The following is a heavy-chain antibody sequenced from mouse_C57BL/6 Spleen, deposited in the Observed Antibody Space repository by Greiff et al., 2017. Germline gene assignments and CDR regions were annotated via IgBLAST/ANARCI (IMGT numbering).Heavy chain of an antibody. CDR1: GFTFSSYA. V-gene: IGHV5-4*01. D-gene: IGHD2-14*01. CDR2: ISDGGSYT. J-gene: IGHJ1*03. Sequence: EVQVVESGGGLVKPGGSLKLSCAASGFTFSSYAMSWVRQTPEKRLEWVATISDGGSYTYYPDNVKGRFTISRDNAKNNLYLQMSHLKSEDTAMYYCARKGGTHWYFDVWGTGTTVTVSS. CDR3: ARKGGTHWYFDV.